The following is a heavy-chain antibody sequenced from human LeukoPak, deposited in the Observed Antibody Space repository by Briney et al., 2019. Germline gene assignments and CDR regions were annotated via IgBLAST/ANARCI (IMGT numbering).Heavy chain of an antibody. CDR2: VRSDGSNE. CDR1: GSSFSGYA. Sequence: PGRSLRLSCAASGSSFSGYALHWVRQAPGKGLEWVALVRSDGSNEYYPDSVKGRFTISRDNSKNTLYLQMNSLRAEDTAVYYCAREVGYRYGYHFDCWGQGTLVTVFS. J-gene: IGHJ4*02. D-gene: IGHD5-18*01. V-gene: IGHV3-33*01. CDR3: AREVGYRYGYHFDC.